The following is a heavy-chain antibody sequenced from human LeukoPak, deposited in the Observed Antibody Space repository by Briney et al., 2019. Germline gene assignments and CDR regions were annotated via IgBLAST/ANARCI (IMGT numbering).Heavy chain of an antibody. CDR1: GGSISSGNW. Sequence: PSETLSLTCMVSGGSISSGNWWSWVRQPPGKGLEWFGEIHHTGNTNYNPSLKSRVTISIDKSKNQFSLQLSSLTAADTAVYYCARNAHYSLDYWGQGILVTVSS. J-gene: IGHJ4*02. D-gene: IGHD3-10*01. CDR2: IHHTGNT. V-gene: IGHV4/OR15-8*02. CDR3: ARNAHYSLDY.